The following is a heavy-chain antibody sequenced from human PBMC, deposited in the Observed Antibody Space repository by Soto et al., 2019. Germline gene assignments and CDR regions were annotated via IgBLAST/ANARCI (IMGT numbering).Heavy chain of an antibody. CDR1: GFTFSSYA. CDR3: AKDRDGSIWPHPCDY. J-gene: IGHJ4*02. V-gene: IGHV3-23*01. CDR2: ISSSGGST. Sequence: EVQLLESGGGLVQPGGSLRLSCAASGFTFSSYAMSWVRQAPGTGLEWVSAISSSGGSTYYADSLKGRFTISRDNSKNTLYLQMNSLRAEDTAVYYCAKDRDGSIWPHPCDYWGQGTLVTFSS. D-gene: IGHD6-13*01.